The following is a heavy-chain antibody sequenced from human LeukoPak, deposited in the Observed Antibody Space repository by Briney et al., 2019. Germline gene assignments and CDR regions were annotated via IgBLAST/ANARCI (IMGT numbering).Heavy chain of an antibody. Sequence: GGSLRLSCAASGFTFSDYNMRWIRQAPGKGLEWVSSISRSGSTKYYADSVKGRFTISRDNAKNSLFLQMNSLRAEDTAVYYCAKDTSTISVSGTCFDYWGQGTLVTVSS. CDR1: GFTFSDYN. V-gene: IGHV3-11*04. CDR2: ISRSGSTK. CDR3: AKDTSTISVSGTCFDY. D-gene: IGHD6-19*01. J-gene: IGHJ4*02.